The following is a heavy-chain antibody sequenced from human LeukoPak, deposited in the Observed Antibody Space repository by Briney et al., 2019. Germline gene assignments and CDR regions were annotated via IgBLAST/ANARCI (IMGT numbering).Heavy chain of an antibody. CDR1: GFSLSTSGVG. CDR2: IYWNDDK. Sequence: SGPTLVNPTQTLTLTCTFSGFSLSTSGVGVGWIRQPPGKALEWLALIYWNDDKRYSPSLKSRLTITKDTSKNQVVLTMTNMDPVDTATYYCAHREAPPTVVTPNSWFDPWGQGTLVTVSS. D-gene: IGHD4-23*01. V-gene: IGHV2-5*01. J-gene: IGHJ5*02. CDR3: AHREAPPTVVTPNSWFDP.